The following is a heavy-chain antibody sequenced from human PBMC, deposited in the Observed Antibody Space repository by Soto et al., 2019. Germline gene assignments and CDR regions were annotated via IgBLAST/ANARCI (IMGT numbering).Heavy chain of an antibody. CDR3: ARDARTTDIVATIDYYGMDV. J-gene: IGHJ6*02. CDR2: IWYNGSNK. V-gene: IGHV3-33*01. CDR1: GFTFSSYG. Sequence: GGSLRLSFAASGFTFSSYGMHWVRQAPGKGLEWVAVIWYNGSNKYYADSVKGRFTISRDNSKNTLYLQMNSLRAEDTAVYYCARDARTTDIVATIDYYGMDVWGQGTTVTVSS. D-gene: IGHD5-12*01.